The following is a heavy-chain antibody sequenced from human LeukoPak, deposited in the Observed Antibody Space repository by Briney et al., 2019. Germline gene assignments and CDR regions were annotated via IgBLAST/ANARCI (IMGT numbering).Heavy chain of an antibody. CDR3: ARVMVVAGNGGYFLY. CDR1: GGSLSSFA. V-gene: IGHV1-69*01. Sequence: GASVKVSCKASGGSLSSFALNWVRQTPGQGLEWMGGIIPIFGSTNYAQKFQVRVTITADESTNTAYMELNSLRSEDTGVYYCARVMVVAGNGGYFLYWGQGSLVTVCS. D-gene: IGHD2-15*01. CDR2: IIPIFGST. J-gene: IGHJ1*01.